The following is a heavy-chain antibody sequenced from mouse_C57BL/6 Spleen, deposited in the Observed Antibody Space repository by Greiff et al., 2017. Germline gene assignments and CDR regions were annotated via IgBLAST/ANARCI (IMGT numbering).Heavy chain of an antibody. V-gene: IGHV1-7*01. CDR3: ARLRGDWYFDV. CDR2: INPSSGYT. J-gene: IGHJ1*03. Sequence: QVQLKESGAELAKPGASVKLSCTASGYTFTSYWMHWVKQRPGQGLAWIGYINPSSGYTKYNQKFKDKATLTADKASSTAYMQRSILTYEDSAVYYCARLRGDWYFDVWGTRTTVAVSS. CDR1: GYTFTSYW.